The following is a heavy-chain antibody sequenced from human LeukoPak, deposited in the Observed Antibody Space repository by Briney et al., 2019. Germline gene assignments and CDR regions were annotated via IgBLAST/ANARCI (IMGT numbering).Heavy chain of an antibody. V-gene: IGHV4-59*11. J-gene: IGHJ4*02. D-gene: IGHD5-18*01. Sequence: SETLSLTCTVSDDSFSTHYWTWIRQPPGKGLEWIGYISYSGSTNYNPSLKSRVTISVDTSKNQFSLRLTSVTAADSAVYYCATIKRGSIFGYFDFWGQGVLVTVSS. CDR1: DDSFSTHY. CDR2: ISYSGST. CDR3: ATIKRGSIFGYFDF.